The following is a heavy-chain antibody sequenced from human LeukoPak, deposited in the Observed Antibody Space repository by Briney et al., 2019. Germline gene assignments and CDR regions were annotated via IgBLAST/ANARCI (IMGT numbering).Heavy chain of an antibody. V-gene: IGHV3-23*01. CDR1: GFTFSSYA. J-gene: IGHJ4*02. CDR3: ARDSTGYGY. D-gene: IGHD3-9*01. Sequence: GGSLRLSCAASGFTFSSYAMSWVRQAPGKGLEWVSAISGSGGSTYYADSVKGRFAISRDNSKNTLYLQMNSLRAEDTAIYYCARDSTGYGYWGQGTLVTVSS. CDR2: ISGSGGST.